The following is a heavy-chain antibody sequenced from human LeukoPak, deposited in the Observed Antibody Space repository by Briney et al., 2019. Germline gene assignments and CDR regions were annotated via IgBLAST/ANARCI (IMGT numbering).Heavy chain of an antibody. V-gene: IGHV4-34*01. D-gene: IGHD3-22*01. Sequence: PSETLSLTCAVYGGSSSGYYWSWIRQPPGKGLEWIGEINHSGSTNYNPSLKSRVTISVDTSKNQFSLKLSSVTAADTAVYYCARGQTYYYDSSGYVVGSTTGDYWGQGTLVTVSS. J-gene: IGHJ4*02. CDR1: GGSSSGYY. CDR2: INHSGST. CDR3: ARGQTYYYDSSGYVVGSTTGDY.